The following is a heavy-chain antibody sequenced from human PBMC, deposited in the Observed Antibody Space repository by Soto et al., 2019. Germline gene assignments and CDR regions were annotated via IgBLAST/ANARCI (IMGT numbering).Heavy chain of an antibody. CDR2: IYYSGST. CDR1: GGSISSGGYY. J-gene: IGHJ4*02. D-gene: IGHD4-17*01. CDR3: ARSDAHDYGDYARLDY. Sequence: SETLSLTCTVSGGSISSGGYYWSWIRQHPGKGLEWIGYIYYSGSTYYNPSLKSRVTISVDTSKNQFSLKLSSVTAADTAVYYCARSDAHDYGDYARLDYWGQGTLVTVSS. V-gene: IGHV4-31*03.